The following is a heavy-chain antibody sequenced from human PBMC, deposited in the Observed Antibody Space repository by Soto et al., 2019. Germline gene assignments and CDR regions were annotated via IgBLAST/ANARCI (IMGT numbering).Heavy chain of an antibody. V-gene: IGHV4-59*01. CDR3: ATRGVGTDY. CDR1: GGSISSYY. CDR2: IYYSGST. J-gene: IGHJ4*02. Sequence: SETLSLTCTVSGGSISSYYWSWILQPPGKGLEWIGYIYYSGSTNYNPSLKSRVTISVDTSKNQFSLKLSSVTAADTAVYYCATRGVGTDYWGQGTLVTVSS. D-gene: IGHD6-13*01.